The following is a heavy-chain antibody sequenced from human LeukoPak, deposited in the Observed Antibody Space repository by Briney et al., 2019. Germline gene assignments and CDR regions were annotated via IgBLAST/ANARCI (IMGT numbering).Heavy chain of an antibody. Sequence: SETLSLTCTVSGGSISSSSYYWGWIRQPPGTGLEWIGYIYHSGSTYYNPSLKSRVTISVDRSKNQFSLKLSSVTAADTAVYYCARVYAGSGWTYYFDYWGQGTLVTVSS. CDR3: ARVYAGSGWTYYFDY. J-gene: IGHJ4*02. D-gene: IGHD6-19*01. V-gene: IGHV4-30-2*01. CDR2: IYHSGST. CDR1: GGSISSSSYY.